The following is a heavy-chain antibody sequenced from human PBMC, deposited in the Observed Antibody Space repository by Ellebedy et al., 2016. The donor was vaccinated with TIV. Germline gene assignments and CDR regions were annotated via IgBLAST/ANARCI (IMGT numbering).Heavy chain of an antibody. CDR3: ARDRKQWLVDASDV. CDR2: ISFDGMSR. CDR1: GFTFTTYG. J-gene: IGHJ3*01. D-gene: IGHD6-19*01. Sequence: GESLKISCAASGFTFTTYGMHWVRQAPGKGLEWVAYISFDGMSRHYSDSVKGRFAISRDDSKNTVSLQMDSLRVEDSAIYYCARDRKQWLVDASDVWGQGTMVTVSS. V-gene: IGHV3-30*03.